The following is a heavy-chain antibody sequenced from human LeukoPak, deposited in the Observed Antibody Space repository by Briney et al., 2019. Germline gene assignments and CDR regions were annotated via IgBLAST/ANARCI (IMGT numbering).Heavy chain of an antibody. J-gene: IGHJ6*02. V-gene: IGHV3-30-3*01. CDR1: GFTFSSYA. Sequence: GGSLRLSCAASGFTFSSYAMHWVRQAPGKGLEWVAVISYDRSNKYYADSVKGRFTISRDNSKNTLYLQMNSLRAEDTAVYYCAREYCSGGSCFNYYYYYGMDVWGQGTTVTVSS. CDR3: AREYCSGGSCFNYYYYYGMDV. D-gene: IGHD2-15*01. CDR2: ISYDRSNK.